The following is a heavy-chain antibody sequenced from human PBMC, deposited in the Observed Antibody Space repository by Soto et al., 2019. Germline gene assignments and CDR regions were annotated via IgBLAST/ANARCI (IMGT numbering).Heavy chain of an antibody. J-gene: IGHJ4*02. D-gene: IGHD2-8*01. CDR3: ARPGRGGSNNAYHFDS. CDR2: IFPGDSDT. Sequence: XESLNISCQASGYNFGYYWLGWVRQIPGQGLEWLGIIFPGDSDTRYGLSFPGHLTMSVDKAIHTAYLQWTILQASETAIYYCARPGRGGSNNAYHFDSWGQGTPFTVSS. CDR1: GYNFGYYW. V-gene: IGHV5-51*01.